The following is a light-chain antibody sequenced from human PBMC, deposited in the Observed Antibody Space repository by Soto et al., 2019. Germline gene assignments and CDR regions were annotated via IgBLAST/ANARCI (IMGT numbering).Light chain of an antibody. J-gene: IGKJ3*01. CDR2: AAT. V-gene: IGKV1-39*01. CDR3: QQSYSTRWT. CDR1: QNINNY. Sequence: QMTQSPSSLSASVGDSVTITCRASQNINNYLNWYQKKPGEAPHLLIYAATSLHSGVPSRFRGSGSGTDFTLTVSSLQPEDFATYYCQQSYSTRWTFGPGTRLDI.